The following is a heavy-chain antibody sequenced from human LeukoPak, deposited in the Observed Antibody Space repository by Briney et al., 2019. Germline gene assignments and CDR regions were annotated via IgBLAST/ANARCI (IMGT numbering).Heavy chain of an antibody. CDR2: IKEDGSER. J-gene: IGHJ3*01. V-gene: IGHV3-7*03. Sequence: PGGSLRLSCEGSAFIFSGHWMNWVRQTPGKGLEWVASIKEDGSERQYVDSVKGRFSVSRDNTKGSLFLQLNSLRAEDTAVYYCARSSYSSSSSVWGQGTMVTVSS. CDR1: AFIFSGHW. D-gene: IGHD6-6*01. CDR3: ARSSYSSSSSV.